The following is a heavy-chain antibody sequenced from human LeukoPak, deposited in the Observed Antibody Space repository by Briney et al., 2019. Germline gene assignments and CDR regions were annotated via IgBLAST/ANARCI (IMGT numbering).Heavy chain of an antibody. CDR1: GFTFSSYA. J-gene: IGHJ6*03. V-gene: IGHV3-20*01. CDR3: ARTRLDYYGSGSYYNLIYDYYYMDV. D-gene: IGHD3-10*01. Sequence: GGSLRLSCAASGFTFSSYAMTWVRQGPGKGLEWVSGITWNGGHTGYADSVTGRFTISRDNAKNSLYLQMNNLRPEDTALYLCARTRLDYYGSGSYYNLIYDYYYMDVWGKGATVTISS. CDR2: ITWNGGHT.